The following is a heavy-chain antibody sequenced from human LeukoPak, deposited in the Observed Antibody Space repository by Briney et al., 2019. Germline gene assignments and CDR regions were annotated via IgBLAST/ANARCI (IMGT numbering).Heavy chain of an antibody. CDR1: GYSFTNYW. CDR3: ARPSITYSSSWYGEFYFDY. Sequence: GGSLKISCKASGYSFTNYWIGWVRQMPGKGLEWMGIVYPGDSDTKYSPSFQGQVTISADKSISTAYLQWSSLKASDTAMYYCARPSITYSSSWYGEFYFDYWGQGTLVTVSS. D-gene: IGHD6-13*01. V-gene: IGHV5-51*01. J-gene: IGHJ4*02. CDR2: VYPGDSDT.